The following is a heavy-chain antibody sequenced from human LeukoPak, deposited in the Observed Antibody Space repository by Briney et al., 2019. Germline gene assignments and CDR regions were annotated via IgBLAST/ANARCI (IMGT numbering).Heavy chain of an antibody. J-gene: IGHJ4*02. CDR1: GGSISSYY. Sequence: SETLSLTCTVSGGSISSYYWSWIRQPPGKGLEWIGEINHSGSTNYNPSLKSRVTISVDTSKNQFSLKLSSVTAADTAVYYCARVSVVRGVIRYYFDYWGQGTLVTVSS. CDR2: INHSGST. D-gene: IGHD3-10*01. CDR3: ARVSVVRGVIRYYFDY. V-gene: IGHV4-34*01.